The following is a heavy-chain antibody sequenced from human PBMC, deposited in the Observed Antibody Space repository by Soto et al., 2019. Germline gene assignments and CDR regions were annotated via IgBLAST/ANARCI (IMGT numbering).Heavy chain of an antibody. CDR1: GDTFSNYD. D-gene: IGHD3-22*01. CDR3: ARMDSSGYYYNPWYFDL. Sequence: ASVKVSCKACGDTFSNYDINWVRQATGQGLEWMGWMNPNSGNTGYAQKFQGRVTMTRDFFISTAYMELSSLRSDDTAVYYCARMDSSGYYYNPWYFDLWGRGTLVTVSS. J-gene: IGHJ2*01. V-gene: IGHV1-8*01. CDR2: MNPNSGNT.